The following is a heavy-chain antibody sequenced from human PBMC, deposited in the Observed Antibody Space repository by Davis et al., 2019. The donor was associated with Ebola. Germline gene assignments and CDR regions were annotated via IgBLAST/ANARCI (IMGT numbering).Heavy chain of an antibody. CDR1: GFTVSVSSNY. V-gene: IGHV3-72*01. D-gene: IGHD6-19*01. CDR2: TRNKANSYTT. Sequence: GGSLRLSRAASGFTVSVSSNYMTWVRQAPGKGLEWVGRTRNKANSYTTEYAASVKGRFTISRDDSKNSLYLQMNSLKTEDTAVYYCARVGRYSSGWLYYYYGMDVWGKGTTVTVSS. CDR3: ARVGRYSSGWLYYYYGMDV. J-gene: IGHJ6*04.